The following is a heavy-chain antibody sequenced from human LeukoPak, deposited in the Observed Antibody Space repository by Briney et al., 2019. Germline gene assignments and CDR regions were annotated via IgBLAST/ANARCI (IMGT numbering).Heavy chain of an antibody. J-gene: IGHJ4*02. Sequence: SETLSLTCTVSGGSISSSSYYWGWIRQPPGKGLEWIGSIYYSGSTYYNPSLKSRVTISVDTSKNQFSLKLSSVTAADTAVYYCARHISPYDSSGPFDYWGQGTLVTVSS. D-gene: IGHD3-22*01. CDR1: GGSISSSSYY. CDR3: ARHISPYDSSGPFDY. V-gene: IGHV4-39*01. CDR2: IYYSGST.